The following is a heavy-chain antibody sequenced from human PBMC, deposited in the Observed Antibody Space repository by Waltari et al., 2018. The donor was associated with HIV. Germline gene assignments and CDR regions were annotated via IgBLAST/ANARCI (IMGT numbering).Heavy chain of an antibody. CDR3: ARERNKSFYFYGMDV. CDR2: ISWDSRSR. V-gene: IGHV3-9*01. Sequence: EVQLVESGGGLVQPGRSLRLSCAASGFPFEGYAMHWVRQVPGKGLGWVSGISWDSRSRGYGDSVKGRFTISRDNANNSLYQQMSSLRAEDTAVYYCARERNKSFYFYGMDVWGQGTTVTVSS. CDR1: GFPFEGYA. J-gene: IGHJ6*02. D-gene: IGHD3-16*02.